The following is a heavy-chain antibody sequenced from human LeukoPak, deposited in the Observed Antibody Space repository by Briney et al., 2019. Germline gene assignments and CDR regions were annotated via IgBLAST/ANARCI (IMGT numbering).Heavy chain of an antibody. D-gene: IGHD6-19*01. J-gene: IGHJ3*02. CDR3: VTYSTGFDI. CDR2: INHRGST. V-gene: IGHV4-34*01. CDR1: GGPFSDYS. Sequence: SETLSLTRAVYGGPFSDYSWTWIRQPPGKGLEWIGEINHRGSTHYNPSLKSRVTISVDTSKKQFSLKLSSVTAADTAVYYCVTYSTGFDIWGQGTVVTVSS.